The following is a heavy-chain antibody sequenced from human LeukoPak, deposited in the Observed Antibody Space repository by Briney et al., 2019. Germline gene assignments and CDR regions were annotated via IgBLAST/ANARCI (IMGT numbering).Heavy chain of an antibody. CDR3: ARDRYYGSGSYYNGDY. V-gene: IGHV4-59*12. CDR1: GGSISSYY. J-gene: IGHJ4*02. D-gene: IGHD3-10*01. CDR2: IYYSGST. Sequence: PSETLSLTCTVSGGSISSYYWSWIRQPPGKGLEWIGYIYYSGSTNYNPSLKSRVTISVDTSKNQFSLKLSSVTAADTAVYYCARDRYYGSGSYYNGDYRGQGTLVTVSS.